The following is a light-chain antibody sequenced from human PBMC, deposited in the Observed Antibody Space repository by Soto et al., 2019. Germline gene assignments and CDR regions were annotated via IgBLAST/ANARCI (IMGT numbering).Light chain of an antibody. V-gene: IGLV2-14*01. J-gene: IGLJ2*01. CDR3: SLYTSSSTVV. CDR2: EDS. CDR1: SSDVGGYNY. Sequence: QSALTQPASVSVSPGQTITISCTGTSSDVGGYNYATWYQQQPGKAPKLMIYEDSNRPSGVSNRFSGSKSGNTASLTISGLQAEDAADYYCSLYTSSSTVVFGGGTKLTVL.